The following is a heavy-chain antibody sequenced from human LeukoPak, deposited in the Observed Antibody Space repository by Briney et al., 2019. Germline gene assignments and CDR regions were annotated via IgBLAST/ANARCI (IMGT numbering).Heavy chain of an antibody. V-gene: IGHV1-18*01. CDR3: ASAGIVRWELLTHAFDI. CDR2: INSYNGDT. CDR1: GYTFSSHG. Sequence: GASVKVSCKASGYTFSSHGINWVRQAPGQGLEWVGWINSYNGDTSYAQKFQGRVTLTTDTSTSTAYMELRSLRSDDTAVYYCASAGIVRWELLTHAFDIWGQGTTVTVSS. D-gene: IGHD4-23*01. J-gene: IGHJ3*02.